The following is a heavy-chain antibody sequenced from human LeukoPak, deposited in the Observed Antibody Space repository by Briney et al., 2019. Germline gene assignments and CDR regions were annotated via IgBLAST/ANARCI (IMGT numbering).Heavy chain of an antibody. CDR1: GFTFSSYA. D-gene: IGHD3-10*01. CDR2: ISGSGDTT. V-gene: IGHV3-23*01. Sequence: GGSLRLSCAVSGFTFSSYAISWVRQAPGKGLEWVSSISGSGDTTYYADPVKGRFTISRDNSKNTLYLQMNSLRAEDTAVYYCARRMRPDGSGTCGMDVWGKGTTVTASS. CDR3: ARRMRPDGSGTCGMDV. J-gene: IGHJ6*04.